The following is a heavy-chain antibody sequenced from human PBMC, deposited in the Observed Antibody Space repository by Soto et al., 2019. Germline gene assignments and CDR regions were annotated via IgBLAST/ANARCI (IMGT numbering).Heavy chain of an antibody. Sequence: QVQLVQSGAGVKKPGASVKVSCKASGYTFTSYYMHWVRLAPGQGLEWMGIINPDGGGTSYAQQFQGRVIMTRDTSTSTVYMEMSSLRSDDTAVYYCAVGGNYLSMDVWGQGTTVTVSS. CDR1: GYTFTSYY. CDR3: AVGGNYLSMDV. D-gene: IGHD4-4*01. V-gene: IGHV1-46*01. CDR2: INPDGGGT. J-gene: IGHJ6*02.